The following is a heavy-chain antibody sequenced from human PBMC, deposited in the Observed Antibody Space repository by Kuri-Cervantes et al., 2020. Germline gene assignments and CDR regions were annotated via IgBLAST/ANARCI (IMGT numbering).Heavy chain of an antibody. Sequence: GSLRLSCTVSGGSISSYYWSWIRQPPGKGLEWIGYIYYSGSTNYNPSLKSRVTISVDTSKNQFSLKLSSVTAADTAVYYCARVIAAAGLTFDYWGQGTLVTVS. J-gene: IGHJ4*02. CDR2: IYYSGST. CDR3: ARVIAAAGLTFDY. CDR1: GGSISSYY. D-gene: IGHD6-13*01. V-gene: IGHV4-59*13.